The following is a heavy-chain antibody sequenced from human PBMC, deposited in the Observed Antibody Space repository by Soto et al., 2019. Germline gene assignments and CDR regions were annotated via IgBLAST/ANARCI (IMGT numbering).Heavy chain of an antibody. J-gene: IGHJ5*02. CDR2: MNPNIGTT. CDR1: EYTFPSYD. CDR3: ARGRTYPDSGGSYYVDYWFDP. Sequence: QVQLVQSGAEVKKPGASVRVSCKASEYTFPSYDINWVRQAPGQGLEWMGWMNPNIGTTGYAQKFQGRVTLTRNTTITTAYMDLSSLRSDDTAVYFCARGRTYPDSGGSYYVDYWFDPWGQGTLVTVSS. V-gene: IGHV1-8*01. D-gene: IGHD3-22*01.